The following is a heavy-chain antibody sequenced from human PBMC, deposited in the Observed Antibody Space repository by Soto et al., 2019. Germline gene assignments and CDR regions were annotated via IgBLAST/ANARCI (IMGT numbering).Heavy chain of an antibody. CDR3: AARNGDYTSYYYMDV. Sequence: GASVKVSCKASGYTFTGYYMLWVRQAPGQGLEWMGWINPNSGGTNYAQKFQGWVTMTRDTSISTAYMELSRLRSDDTAVYYCAARNGDYTSYYYMDVWGKGTTVTVSS. J-gene: IGHJ6*03. D-gene: IGHD3-3*01. CDR2: INPNSGGT. CDR1: GYTFTGYY. V-gene: IGHV1-2*04.